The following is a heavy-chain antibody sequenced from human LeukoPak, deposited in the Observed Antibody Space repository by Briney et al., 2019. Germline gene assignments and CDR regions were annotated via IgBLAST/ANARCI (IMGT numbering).Heavy chain of an antibody. CDR3: AKDGSGSYYIFDY. J-gene: IGHJ4*02. CDR2: ISGSGGST. Sequence: GGSLRLSCAASGFTFGSYTMSWVRQAPGKGLEWVSAISGSGGSTYYADSVKGRFTISRDNSKNTLYLQMNSLRAEDTAVYYCAKDGSGSYYIFDYWGQGTLVTVSS. V-gene: IGHV3-23*01. CDR1: GFTFGSYT. D-gene: IGHD1-26*01.